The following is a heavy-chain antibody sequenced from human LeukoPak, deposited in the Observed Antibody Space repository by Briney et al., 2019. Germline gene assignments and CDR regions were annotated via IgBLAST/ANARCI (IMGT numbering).Heavy chain of an antibody. CDR3: ARGDGDYAFDY. J-gene: IGHJ4*02. D-gene: IGHD4-17*01. CDR1: GFTFSSNE. Sequence: GGSLRLSCAASGFTFSSNEMNWVRQAPGKGLKWVSYISSSGSTIYYADSVKGRFTISRDNAKNSLNLQMNILRADDTAVYFCARGDGDYAFDYWGQGTLVTVSS. V-gene: IGHV3-48*03. CDR2: ISSSGSTI.